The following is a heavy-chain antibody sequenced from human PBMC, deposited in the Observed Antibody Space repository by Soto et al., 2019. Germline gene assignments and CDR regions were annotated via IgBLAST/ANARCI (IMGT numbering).Heavy chain of an antibody. J-gene: IGHJ4*02. CDR1: GYTFSSLG. Sequence: ASVKVSCKASGYTFSSLGNSWVRQAPGQGLEWMGWISPYKGNTHYAQGLQGRVTMTTDTSTSTAYMELRSLRSDDTAVYYCARDLDASGSYYTDYWGQGTLVTVSS. D-gene: IGHD3-10*01. CDR3: ARDLDASGSYYTDY. CDR2: ISPYKGNT. V-gene: IGHV1-18*01.